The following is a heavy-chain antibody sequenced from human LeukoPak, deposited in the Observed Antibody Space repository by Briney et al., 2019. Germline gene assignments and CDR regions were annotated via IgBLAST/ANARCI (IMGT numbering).Heavy chain of an antibody. CDR2: IKQDGSEK. J-gene: IGHJ3*02. D-gene: IGHD3-9*01. CDR1: GFTLNTYW. Sequence: PGGSLRLSCAASGFTLNTYWMNWVRQAPGKVLEWVATIKQDGSEKYYVDSVKGRFTISRDNAKNSLYLQMNSLRAEDTAVYYCARTDILTGHDAFDIWGQGTMVTVSS. V-gene: IGHV3-7*01. CDR3: ARTDILTGHDAFDI.